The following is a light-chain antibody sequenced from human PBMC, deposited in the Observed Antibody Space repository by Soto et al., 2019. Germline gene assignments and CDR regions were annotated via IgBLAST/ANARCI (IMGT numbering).Light chain of an antibody. Sequence: QSVLTQPASVSGSPGQSITISCTGTSSDIGSYPYVSWYQQHPGKAPKLMIYDVNNRPSGVSNRFSGSKSGNTASLTISGLQAEDEADYYCGSYTTSSTVVFGGGTKVTVL. V-gene: IGLV2-14*03. J-gene: IGLJ2*01. CDR2: DVN. CDR1: SSDIGSYPY. CDR3: GSYTTSSTVV.